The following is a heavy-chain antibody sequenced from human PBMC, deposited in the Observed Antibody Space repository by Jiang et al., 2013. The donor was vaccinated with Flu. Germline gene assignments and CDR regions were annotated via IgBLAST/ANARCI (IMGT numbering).Heavy chain of an antibody. J-gene: IGHJ3*02. CDR1: GFTFSNYA. Sequence: VQLVESGGGLVQPGGSLRLSCAASGFTFSNYAMSWVRQAPGKGLQWVSSIGSGGSSIHYANSVKGRFTISRDNSENTLYLQMNSLRAEDTALYYCAKDREATWTIDAFHIWGQGTMVTVSP. CDR2: IGSGGSSI. CDR3: AKDREATWTIDAFHI. D-gene: IGHD3/OR15-3a*01. V-gene: IGHV3-23*04.